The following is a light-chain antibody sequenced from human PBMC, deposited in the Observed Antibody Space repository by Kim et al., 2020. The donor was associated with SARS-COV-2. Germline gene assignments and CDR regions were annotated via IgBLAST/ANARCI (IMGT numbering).Light chain of an antibody. Sequence: SVGERVTITCRASQSVNSWLAWYQQKPGKAPKFLIYDASTLESGVPPRFSGSGSGTEFTLTISSLQPDDFATYYCQQYNAYSSWTFGQGTKVDIK. CDR3: QQYNAYSSWT. V-gene: IGKV1-5*01. CDR1: QSVNSW. CDR2: DAS. J-gene: IGKJ1*01.